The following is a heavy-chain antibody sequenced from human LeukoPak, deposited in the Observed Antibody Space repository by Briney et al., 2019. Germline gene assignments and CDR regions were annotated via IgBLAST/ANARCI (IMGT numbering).Heavy chain of an antibody. Sequence: SETLSLTRTVSGGSISSYYWSWIRQPPGKGLEWIGYIYYSGSTNYNPSLKSRVTISVDTSKNQFSLKLSSVTAADTAVYYCARGARYCSGGSCYEYWGQGTLVTVSS. CDR1: GGSISSYY. CDR2: IYYSGST. J-gene: IGHJ4*02. V-gene: IGHV4-59*01. D-gene: IGHD2-15*01. CDR3: ARGARYCSGGSCYEY.